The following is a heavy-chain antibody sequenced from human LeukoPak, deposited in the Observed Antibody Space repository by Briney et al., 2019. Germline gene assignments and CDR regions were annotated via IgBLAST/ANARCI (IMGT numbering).Heavy chain of an antibody. CDR2: ISASGVST. CDR3: AKGDSAMVRRHYFDY. V-gene: IGHV3-23*01. D-gene: IGHD5-18*01. CDR1: GFTFSSYA. J-gene: IGHJ4*02. Sequence: PGGSLRLSCAASGFTFSSYAMSWVRRAPGKGLEWVSVISASGVSTYYTDSVEGRFILSRDNSKKTLFLQMNSLRAEDTAVYYCAKGDSAMVRRHYFDYWGQGALVTVSS.